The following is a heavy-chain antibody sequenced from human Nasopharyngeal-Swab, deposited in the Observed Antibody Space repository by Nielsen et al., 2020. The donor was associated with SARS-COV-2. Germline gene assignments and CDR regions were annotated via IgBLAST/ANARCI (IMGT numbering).Heavy chain of an antibody. CDR3: AAGTALGY. D-gene: IGHD1-7*01. CDR2: IKQDGNEK. Sequence: GESLKISCAASGFTFTNYWMTWVRQAPGKGLEWVANIKQDGNEKYYVDSVKGRFTISRDNAKNSLYLQMNSLRAEDTAMYYCAAGTALGYWGQGTLVTVSS. V-gene: IGHV3-7*03. CDR1: GFTFTNYW. J-gene: IGHJ4*02.